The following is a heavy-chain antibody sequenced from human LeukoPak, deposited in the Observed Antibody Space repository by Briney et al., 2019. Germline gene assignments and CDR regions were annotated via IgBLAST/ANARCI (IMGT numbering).Heavy chain of an antibody. D-gene: IGHD5-12*01. CDR3: AKGTRLLQGGWFDP. CDR1: GFTFDDYA. V-gene: IGHV3-9*01. J-gene: IGHJ5*02. Sequence: GRSLRLSCAASGFTFDDYAMHWVPQAPGKGLEWVSGISWNSGSIGYADSVKGRFTISRDNAKNSLYLQMNSLRAEDTALYYCAKGTRLLQGGWFDPWGQGTLVTVSS. CDR2: ISWNSGSI.